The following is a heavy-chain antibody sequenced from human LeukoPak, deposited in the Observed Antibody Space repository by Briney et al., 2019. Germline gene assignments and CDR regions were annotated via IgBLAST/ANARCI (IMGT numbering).Heavy chain of an antibody. V-gene: IGHV3-7*01. Sequence: GGSLRLSCAASGFTFSGYWMSWVRQAPGKGLEWVANIKGDGSEKYYVDSVRGRFTISRDNAKNSLYLQMNSLRAEDTAVYYCASPAKYSNTWYFDYWGQGTLVTASS. J-gene: IGHJ4*02. D-gene: IGHD6-13*01. CDR3: ASPAKYSNTWYFDY. CDR1: GFTFSGYW. CDR2: IKGDGSEK.